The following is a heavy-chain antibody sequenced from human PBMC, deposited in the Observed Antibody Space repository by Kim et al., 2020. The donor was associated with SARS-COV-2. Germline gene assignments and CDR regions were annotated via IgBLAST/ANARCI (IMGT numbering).Heavy chain of an antibody. CDR2: ITSNGDST. Sequence: GGSLRLSCAASGFSISGHAMHWVRQAPGKGLEYVSSITSNGDSTYYAKSVKGKFTISRDNSKNVLYLQMGSLRTEDMAVYYCARELNTAYFGGFDMWGQGTMVTVSS. CDR1: GFSISGHA. D-gene: IGHD3-10*01. V-gene: IGHV3-64*01. J-gene: IGHJ3*02. CDR3: ARELNTAYFGGFDM.